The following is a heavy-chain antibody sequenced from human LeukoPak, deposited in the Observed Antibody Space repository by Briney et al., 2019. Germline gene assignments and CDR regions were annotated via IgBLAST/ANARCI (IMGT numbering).Heavy chain of an antibody. CDR3: AEDRQWLVPMM. Sequence: GASVKVSCKASGYTFTSYYMHWVRQAPGQGLEWMGIINPSGGSTSYAQKFQGRVTMTRDMSTSTVYMELSSLRSEDTAVYYCAEDRQWLVPMMWGQGTLVTVSS. CDR1: GYTFTSYY. J-gene: IGHJ4*02. D-gene: IGHD6-19*01. V-gene: IGHV1-46*01. CDR2: INPSGGST.